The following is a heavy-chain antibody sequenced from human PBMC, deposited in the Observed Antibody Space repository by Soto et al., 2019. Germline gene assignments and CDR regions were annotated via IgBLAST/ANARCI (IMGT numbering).Heavy chain of an antibody. CDR2: IYYSGST. D-gene: IGHD3-10*01. Sequence: TSETLSLTCTVSGGSISSSSYYWGWIRQPPGKGLEWIGSIYYSGSTYYNPSLKSRVTISVDTSKNQFSLKLSSVTAADTAVYYCARHGYYGSGHHFDYWGQGTLVTVSS. CDR1: GGSISSSSYY. V-gene: IGHV4-39*01. CDR3: ARHGYYGSGHHFDY. J-gene: IGHJ4*02.